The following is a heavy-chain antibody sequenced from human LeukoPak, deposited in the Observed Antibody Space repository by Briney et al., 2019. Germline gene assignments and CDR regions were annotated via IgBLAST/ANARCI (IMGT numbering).Heavy chain of an antibody. CDR2: LRDDGSNK. CDR3: AKDLGGATYYYYYYMDV. CDR1: RFTFSTYG. V-gene: IGHV3-30*02. Sequence: GGSLRLSCAASRFTFSTYGMHWVRQAPGKGLEWVAFLRDDGSNKYYTDSVKGRFTISRDTSKNTLYLQMNSLRAEDTAVYYCAKDLGGATYYYYYYMDVWGKGTTVTVSS. D-gene: IGHD4-17*01. J-gene: IGHJ6*03.